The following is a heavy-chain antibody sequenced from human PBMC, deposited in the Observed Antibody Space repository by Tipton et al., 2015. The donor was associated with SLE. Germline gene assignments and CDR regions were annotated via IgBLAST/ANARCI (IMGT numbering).Heavy chain of an antibody. V-gene: IGHV4-59*08. D-gene: IGHD2-2*03. CDR2: IYYSGST. CDR1: GDAISSHY. Sequence: LRLSCTVSGDAISSHYWSWIRQPPGKGLEWIGYIYYSGSTNSNPSLKSRVTISMDTSNNQFSLRLTSVSAADTAVYYCATGTLVGSWYYSMDVWGKGTTVTVSS. CDR3: ATGTLVGSWYYSMDV. J-gene: IGHJ6*03.